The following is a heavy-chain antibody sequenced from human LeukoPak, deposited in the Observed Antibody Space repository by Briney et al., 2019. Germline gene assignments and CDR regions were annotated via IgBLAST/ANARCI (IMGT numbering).Heavy chain of an antibody. CDR2: IIPIFGTA. V-gene: IGHV1-69*06. D-gene: IGHD3-22*01. J-gene: IGHJ3*02. CDR3: ARVWRYYDSSGYYYLSAFDI. Sequence: ASVKVSCKASGGTFSSYAISWVRQAPGQGLEWMGGIIPIFGTANYAQKFQGRVTITADKSTSTAYMELSSLRSEDTAVYYCARVWRYYDSSGYYYLSAFDIWGQGTMVTVSS. CDR1: GGTFSSYA.